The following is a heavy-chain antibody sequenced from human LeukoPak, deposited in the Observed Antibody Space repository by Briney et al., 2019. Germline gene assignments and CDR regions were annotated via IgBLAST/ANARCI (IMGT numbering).Heavy chain of an antibody. CDR2: INPNSGGT. D-gene: IGHD6-13*01. J-gene: IGHJ4*02. Sequence: ASVKVSCKASGYTFTGYYMHWVRQAPGQGLEWMGRINPNSGGTNYAQKFQGRVTMTRDTSISTAYMELSRLRSDDTAVYYCARGSSSSWYFLDYWGLGTLVTVSS. CDR3: ARGSSSSWYFLDY. V-gene: IGHV1-2*06. CDR1: GYTFTGYY.